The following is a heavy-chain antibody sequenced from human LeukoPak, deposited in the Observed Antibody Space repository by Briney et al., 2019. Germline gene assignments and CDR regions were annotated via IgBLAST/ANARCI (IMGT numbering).Heavy chain of an antibody. CDR1: GYTFTGYY. CDR2: INPNSGGT. CDR3: ARSYYYDSSGYSRYTSDAFDI. Sequence: ASVKVSCKASGYTFTGYYMHWVRQAPGQGLEWMGWINPNSGGTNYAQKFQGWVTMTRDTSISTAYMELSRLRSDDTAVYYCARSYYYDSSGYSRYTSDAFDIWGQGTMVTVSS. J-gene: IGHJ3*02. V-gene: IGHV1-2*04. D-gene: IGHD3-22*01.